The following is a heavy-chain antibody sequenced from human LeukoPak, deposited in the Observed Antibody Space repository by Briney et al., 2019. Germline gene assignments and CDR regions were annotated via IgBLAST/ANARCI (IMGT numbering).Heavy chain of an antibody. D-gene: IGHD4-17*01. CDR3: ARYARSYTVTTFYFQH. CDR1: GYTFTSYG. V-gene: IGHV1-18*01. Sequence: ASVKVSCKASGYTFTSYGISWVRQAPGQGLEWMGWISAYNGNTNYAQKLQGRVTMTTDTSTSTAYMELRSLRSDDTAVYYCARYARSYTVTTFYFQHWGQGTLVTVSS. CDR2: ISAYNGNT. J-gene: IGHJ1*01.